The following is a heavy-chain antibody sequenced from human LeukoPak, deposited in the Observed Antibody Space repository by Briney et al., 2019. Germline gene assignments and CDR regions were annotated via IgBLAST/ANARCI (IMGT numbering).Heavy chain of an antibody. J-gene: IGHJ4*02. D-gene: IGHD2-2*02. CDR2: ISGSGGST. CDR3: AKVIVVVPAAIPYFDY. Sequence: GGSLRLSCAASGFTFSSYAMSWVRQAPGKGLEWVSAISGSGGSTYYADSVKGRFTISRDNSKNTPYLQMNSLRAEDTAVYYCAKVIVVVPAAIPYFDYWGQGTLVTVSS. V-gene: IGHV3-23*01. CDR1: GFTFSSYA.